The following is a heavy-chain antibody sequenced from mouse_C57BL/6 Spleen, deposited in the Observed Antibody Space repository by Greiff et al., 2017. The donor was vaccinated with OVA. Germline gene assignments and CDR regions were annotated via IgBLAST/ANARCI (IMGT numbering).Heavy chain of an antibody. CDR2: IYPGSGST. D-gene: IGHD2-4*01. J-gene: IGHJ2*01. V-gene: IGHV1-55*01. Sequence: VQLQQPGAELVKPGASVKMSCKASGYTFTSYWITWVKQRPGQGLEWIGDIYPGSGSTNYNEKFKSKATLTVDTSSSTAYMQLSSLTSEDSAVYYCARVGGYYDYDKDFDYWGQGTTLTVSS. CDR1: GYTFTSYW. CDR3: ARVGGYYDYDKDFDY.